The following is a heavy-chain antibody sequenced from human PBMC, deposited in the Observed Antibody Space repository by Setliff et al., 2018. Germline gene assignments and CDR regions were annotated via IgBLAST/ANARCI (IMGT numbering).Heavy chain of an antibody. CDR1: GGSISSSSYY. V-gene: IGHV4-39*01. CDR2: FYYSGST. Sequence: PSETLSLTCTVSGGSISSSSYYWGWIRQPPGKGLEWIGSFYYSGSTYYNPSLKSRVTISVDTSKNQFSLKLSSVTAADTAVYYCALNPSWFGELFAWFDPWGQGTLVTVSS. D-gene: IGHD3-10*01. J-gene: IGHJ5*02. CDR3: ALNPSWFGELFAWFDP.